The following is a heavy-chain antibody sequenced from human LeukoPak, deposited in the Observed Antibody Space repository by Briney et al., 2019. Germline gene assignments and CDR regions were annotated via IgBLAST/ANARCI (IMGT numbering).Heavy chain of an antibody. Sequence: SETLSLTCAVYGGSFSGYYWSWIRQPPGKGLEWIGEIYQSGSTNYNPSLKSRVTISVDTSKNQFSLKLSSVTAADTAVYYCARAPAGTLLYYYSYMDVWGKGTTVTDSS. V-gene: IGHV4-34*01. CDR1: GGSFSGYY. J-gene: IGHJ6*03. D-gene: IGHD6-19*01. CDR3: ARAPAGTLLYYYSYMDV. CDR2: IYQSGST.